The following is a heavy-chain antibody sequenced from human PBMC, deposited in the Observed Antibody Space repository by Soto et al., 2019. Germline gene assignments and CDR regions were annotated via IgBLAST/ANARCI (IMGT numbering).Heavy chain of an antibody. CDR2: IYYSGST. D-gene: IGHD3-3*01. CDR3: ARRVYDFWSGYLYYFDY. V-gene: IGHV4-59*08. J-gene: IGHJ4*02. CDR1: GGSISSYY. Sequence: PSETLSLTCTVSGGSISSYYWSWIRQPPGKGLEWIGYIYYSGSTNYNPSLKSRVTISVDTSKNQFSLKLSSVTAADTAVYYCARRVYDFWSGYLYYFDYWGQGTLVTVSS.